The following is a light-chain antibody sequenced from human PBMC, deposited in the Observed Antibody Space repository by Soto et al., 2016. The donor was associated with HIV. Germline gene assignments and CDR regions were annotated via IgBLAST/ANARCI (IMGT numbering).Light chain of an antibody. J-gene: IGKJ4*01. CDR2: AAS. Sequence: DIQMTQSASSVSASVGDRVTITCRASQDISSWLAWYQQKPGKAPELLVYAASTLQSGVPSRFSGSGSGTDFTLTISSLHPEDFATYYCQQTNSFPLTFGGGTKVEI. V-gene: IGKV1-12*01. CDR1: QDISSW. CDR3: QQTNSFPLT.